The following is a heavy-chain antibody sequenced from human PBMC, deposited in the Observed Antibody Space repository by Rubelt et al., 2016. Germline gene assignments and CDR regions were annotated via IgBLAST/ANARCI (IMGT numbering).Heavy chain of an antibody. J-gene: IGHJ4*02. CDR2: ISAYNGNP. Sequence: GQGLEWMGWISAYNGNPNYAQKLQGRVTMTRDTSTSTVYMELSSLRSEDTAVYYCARVRDGYNPPFDYWGQGTLVTVSS. D-gene: IGHD5-24*01. CDR3: ARVRDGYNPPFDY. V-gene: IGHV1-18*01.